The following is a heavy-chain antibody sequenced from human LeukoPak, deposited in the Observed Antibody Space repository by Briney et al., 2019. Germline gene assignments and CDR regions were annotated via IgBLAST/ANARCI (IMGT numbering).Heavy chain of an antibody. D-gene: IGHD2-15*01. Sequence: GGSLRLSCAASGFTFSSYAISWVRQAPGKGLEGVSGISGSTGSTYYVDSVKGRLTISRDNSKNTLYLQMNSLRAEDTAVYYCAKQKGVSWYSEEDYWRQGTLVTVSS. CDR1: GFTFSSYA. CDR3: AKQKGVSWYSEEDY. V-gene: IGHV3-23*01. J-gene: IGHJ4*02. CDR2: ISGSTGST.